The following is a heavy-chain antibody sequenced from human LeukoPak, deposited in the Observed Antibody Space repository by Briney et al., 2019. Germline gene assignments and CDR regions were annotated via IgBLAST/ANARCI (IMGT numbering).Heavy chain of an antibody. J-gene: IGHJ4*02. Sequence: GGSLRLSCAASGFTFSSYAMSWVRQAPGKGLEWVSAISGRGGSTYYADSVKGRFTISRDNSKNTLYLQMNSLRAEDTAVYYCAKVLLWFGEAFNFDYWGQGTLVTVSS. CDR1: GFTFSSYA. CDR3: AKVLLWFGEAFNFDY. D-gene: IGHD3-10*01. CDR2: ISGRGGST. V-gene: IGHV3-23*01.